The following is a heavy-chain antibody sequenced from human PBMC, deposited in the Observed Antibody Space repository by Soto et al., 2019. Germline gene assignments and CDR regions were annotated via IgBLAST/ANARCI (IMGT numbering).Heavy chain of an antibody. J-gene: IGHJ5*02. CDR2: TYYSGSA. CDR1: GGSIISSTYY. CDR3: ARHGDFWSGSQGYNWFDP. D-gene: IGHD3-3*01. Sequence: QLQLQESGPGLGKPSETLSLTCTVSGGSIISSTYYWGWIRQPPGKGLEWIGSTYYSGSANYNPSLKRQVTISVDTSKNQFSLKLSSVTAADTAVYYCARHGDFWSGSQGYNWFDPWGQGTLVTVSS. V-gene: IGHV4-39*01.